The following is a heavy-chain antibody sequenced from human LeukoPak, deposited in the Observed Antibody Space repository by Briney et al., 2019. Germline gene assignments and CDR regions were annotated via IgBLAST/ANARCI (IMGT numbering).Heavy chain of an antibody. D-gene: IGHD2-2*01. CDR1: GGSFSGYY. Sequence: SETLSLTRAVYGGSFSGYYWSWIRQPPGKGLEWIGEINHSGSTNYNPSLKGRVAMSVDTSKNQFSLRLNSVTAADTAVYYCAREYCTTTICYPSGGYYDSWGQGTLVTVSS. CDR3: AREYCTTTICYPSGGYYDS. V-gene: IGHV4-34*01. CDR2: INHSGST. J-gene: IGHJ4*02.